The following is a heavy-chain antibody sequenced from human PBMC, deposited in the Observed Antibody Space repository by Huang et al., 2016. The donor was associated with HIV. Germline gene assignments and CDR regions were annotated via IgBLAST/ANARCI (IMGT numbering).Heavy chain of an antibody. D-gene: IGHD6-13*01. CDR1: GGTFGSYD. CDR2: IIPIVDKV. J-gene: IGHJ3*01. V-gene: IGHV1-69*13. CDR3: ARDLTGTRAAAAGIRGDAFDV. Sequence: QVQLVQSGAEVKKPGSSVKVSCKASGGTFGSYDISWVRRAPGQGLEWMGGIIPIVDKVNSAKKFQGRVRIPADASTSTAYMELTSLRSEDTAVYYCARDLTGTRAAAAGIRGDAFDVWGQGTLVTVSS.